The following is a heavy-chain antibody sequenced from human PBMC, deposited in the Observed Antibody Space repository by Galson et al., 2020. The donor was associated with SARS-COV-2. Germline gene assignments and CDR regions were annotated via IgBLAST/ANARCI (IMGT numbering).Heavy chain of an antibody. CDR3: AREGPTVTTVFVWRVLEVYNWFDP. J-gene: IGHJ5*02. CDR2: IYTSGST. Sequence: SETLSLTCTVSGGSISSGSYYWSWIRQPAGKGLEWIGHIYTSGSTNYNPSLKSRVTISVDTSKNQFSLKLSSVTAADTAVYYCAREGPTVTTVFVWRVLEVYNWFDPWGQGTLVTVSS. CDR1: GGSISSGSYY. V-gene: IGHV4-61*09. D-gene: IGHD6-19*01.